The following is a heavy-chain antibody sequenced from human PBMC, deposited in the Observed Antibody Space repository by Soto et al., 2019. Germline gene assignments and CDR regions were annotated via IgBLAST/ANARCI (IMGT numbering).Heavy chain of an antibody. Sequence: GGSLRLSCAASGFTFSTYAMNRVRQAPGKGLEWVSAISGGGGSTYYADSVKGRVTISRDNSKNTLYLQMNSLRAEDTAVYYCAKVSLGALTFTDYYYYGLDVWGQGTTVTVSS. D-gene: IGHD1-26*01. CDR2: ISGGGGST. CDR1: GFTFSTYA. J-gene: IGHJ6*02. CDR3: AKVSLGALTFTDYYYYGLDV. V-gene: IGHV3-23*01.